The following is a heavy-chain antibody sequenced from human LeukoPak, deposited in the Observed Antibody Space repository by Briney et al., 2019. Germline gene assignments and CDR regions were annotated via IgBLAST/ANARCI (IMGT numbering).Heavy chain of an antibody. V-gene: IGHV4-34*01. J-gene: IGHJ4*02. Sequence: SETLSLTCAVYGGSFSGYYWSWIRQPPGKGLEWIGEINHSGSTNYNPSLKSRVTISEDTSKNQFSLKLSSVTAADTAVYYCARELGATTTPDSYWGQGTLVTVSS. CDR3: ARELGATTTPDSY. CDR2: INHSGST. D-gene: IGHD1-26*01. CDR1: GGSFSGYY.